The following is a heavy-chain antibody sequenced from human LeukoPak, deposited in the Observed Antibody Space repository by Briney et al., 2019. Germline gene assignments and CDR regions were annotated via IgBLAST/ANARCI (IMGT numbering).Heavy chain of an antibody. CDR1: GGSISSSSYY. CDR3: ARTLLGPSSLPSFDP. Sequence: PSETLSLTCTVSGGSISSSSYYWGWIRQPPGKGLEWIGSIYYSGSTYYNPSLKSRVTISVDTSKNQFSLKLSSVTAADTAVYYCARTLLGPSSLPSFDPWGQGTLVTVSS. D-gene: IGHD1-26*01. CDR2: IYYSGST. V-gene: IGHV4-39*01. J-gene: IGHJ5*02.